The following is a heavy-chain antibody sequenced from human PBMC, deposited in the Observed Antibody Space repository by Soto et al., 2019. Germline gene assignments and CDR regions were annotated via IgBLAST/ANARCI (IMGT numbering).Heavy chain of an antibody. CDR2: ISGDGSST. CDR3: AARYCGTTSCFHFDY. Sequence: GGSLRLSCAASGFTFSSYGMHWVRQAPGKGLEYVSAISGDGSSTYYANSVKGRFTISRDNSKNTLYLQMGSLRTEDMAVYYCAARYCGTTSCFHFDYWGQGALVTVSS. V-gene: IGHV3-64*01. CDR1: GFTFSSYG. J-gene: IGHJ4*02. D-gene: IGHD2-2*01.